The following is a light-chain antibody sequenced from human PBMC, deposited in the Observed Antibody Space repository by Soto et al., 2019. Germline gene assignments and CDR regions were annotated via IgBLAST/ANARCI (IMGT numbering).Light chain of an antibody. V-gene: IGKV1-39*01. J-gene: IGKJ4*01. CDR3: QQAYSKNT. CDR1: QNIRTY. Sequence: DIQMTQSPSSLSASVGDRVTIACRASQNIRTYLNWYQQNPGKAPKLLIYAASNLHSGVPSRFSGSGSGTDFTLNISSLQPEDLATYYCQQAYSKNTFGGGTKVDIK. CDR2: AAS.